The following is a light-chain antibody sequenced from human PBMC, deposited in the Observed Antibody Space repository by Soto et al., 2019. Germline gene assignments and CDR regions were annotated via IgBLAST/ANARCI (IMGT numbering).Light chain of an antibody. J-gene: IGKJ1*01. CDR2: GAS. CDR3: QQYGSSPRT. Sequence: EIVLTQSPGTLSLSPGERATLSCRASQSVRSDYLAWYQQKPGQAPRLHIYGASTRATGIPDRFTGSGSGTDFTLTISRLEPEDFAVYYCQQYGSSPRTLGQGTKVEIK. CDR1: QSVRSDY. V-gene: IGKV3-20*01.